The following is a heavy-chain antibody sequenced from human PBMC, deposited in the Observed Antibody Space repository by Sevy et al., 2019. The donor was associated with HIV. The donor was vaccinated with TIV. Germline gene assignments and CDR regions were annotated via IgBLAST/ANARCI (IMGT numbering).Heavy chain of an antibody. J-gene: IGHJ3*01. CDR2: ISWNSGDI. CDR3: AKEEWDLDAFDV. V-gene: IGHV3-9*01. D-gene: IGHD1-26*01. CDR1: GFTFIDYT. Sequence: GGSLRLSCAASGFTFIDYTMHWVRQVPGKGLEWVSGISWNSGDIDYADSVKGRFTISRDNAKNSLYLQMNSLRVEDTALYYCAKEEWDLDAFDVWGQGTMVTV.